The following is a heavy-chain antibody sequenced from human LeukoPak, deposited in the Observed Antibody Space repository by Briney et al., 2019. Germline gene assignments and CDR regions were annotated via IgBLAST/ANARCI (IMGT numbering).Heavy chain of an antibody. V-gene: IGHV3-43D*03. J-gene: IGHJ6*04. CDR3: AKDLGYCSSTSCYAPNGMDV. CDR1: GFTFDDYA. D-gene: IGHD2-2*01. CDR2: ISWDGGST. Sequence: GGSLGLSCAASGFTFDDYAMHWVRQAPGKGLEWVSLISWDGGSTYYADSVKGRFTISRDNSKNSLYLQMNSLRAEDTALYYCAKDLGYCSSTSCYAPNGMDVWGKGTTVTVSS.